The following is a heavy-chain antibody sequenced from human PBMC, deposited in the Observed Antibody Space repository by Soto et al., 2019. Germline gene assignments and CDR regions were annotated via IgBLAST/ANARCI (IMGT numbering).Heavy chain of an antibody. V-gene: IGHV3-23*01. D-gene: IGHD1-26*01. Sequence: EVQLLESGGGVGQPGGSLRLSCAASGFSFGGYAMSWVRQAAGKGLEWVSTISGSGASTFYADSVKGRFTISRDNSKNTCYLQINSLRAVDTAIYYCAKNSKGYSGSYFDYWGQGTLVTVSS. CDR3: AKNSKGYSGSYFDY. J-gene: IGHJ4*02. CDR2: ISGSGAST. CDR1: GFSFGGYA.